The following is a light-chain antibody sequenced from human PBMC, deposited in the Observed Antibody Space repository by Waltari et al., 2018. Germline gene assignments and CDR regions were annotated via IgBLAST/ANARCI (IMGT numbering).Light chain of an antibody. CDR2: EVS. J-gene: IGLJ2*01. CDR3: SSYTNGGNVV. CDR1: SSDIGRYNS. Sequence: QSALTQPASVSGSPGQAITISCTGTSSDIGRYNSVSWYQQHPGKAPKLVLSEVSNRPSGGFNLYAGSKSGNRSPLTICGLQAEEGAHYYCSSYTNGGNVVFGGGTKLTGL. V-gene: IGLV2-14*01.